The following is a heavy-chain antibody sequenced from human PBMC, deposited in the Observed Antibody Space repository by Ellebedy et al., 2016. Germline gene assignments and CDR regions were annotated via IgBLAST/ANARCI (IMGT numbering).Heavy chain of an antibody. Sequence: ASVKVSXXASGYTFTSYYMHWVRQAPGQGLEWMGIINPSGGSTSYAQKFQGRVTMTRDTSTSTVYMELSSLRSEDTAVYYCAREGYSSGWYAYWGQGTLVTVSS. D-gene: IGHD6-19*01. V-gene: IGHV1-46*01. CDR1: GYTFTSYY. CDR3: AREGYSSGWYAY. J-gene: IGHJ4*02. CDR2: INPSGGST.